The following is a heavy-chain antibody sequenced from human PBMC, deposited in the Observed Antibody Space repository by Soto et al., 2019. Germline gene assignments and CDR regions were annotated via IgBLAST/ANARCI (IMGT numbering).Heavy chain of an antibody. Sequence: GGSLRLSCAASGVTFSSYAMSWVRQAPGKGLEWVSAISGSGGSTYYADSVKCRFTISRDNSKNTLYLQMNSLRAEDTAVYYCAKGYDILTGYYLLDYWGQGTLVTVSS. CDR2: ISGSGGST. CDR3: AKGYDILTGYYLLDY. V-gene: IGHV3-23*01. CDR1: GVTFSSYA. J-gene: IGHJ4*02. D-gene: IGHD3-9*01.